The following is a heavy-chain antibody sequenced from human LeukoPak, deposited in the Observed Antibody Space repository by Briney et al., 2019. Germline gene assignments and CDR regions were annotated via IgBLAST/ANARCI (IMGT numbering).Heavy chain of an antibody. J-gene: IGHJ4*02. CDR1: GFTFSGSA. CDR3: TIGPSSIAARLF. Sequence: GGSLRLSCAASGFTFSGSAMHWVRQASGKGLEWVGRIRSKANSYATAYAASVKGRFTISRDHSKNTAYLQMNSLKTEDTAVYYCTIGPSSIAARLFWGQGTLVTVSS. CDR2: IRSKANSYAT. D-gene: IGHD6-6*01. V-gene: IGHV3-73*01.